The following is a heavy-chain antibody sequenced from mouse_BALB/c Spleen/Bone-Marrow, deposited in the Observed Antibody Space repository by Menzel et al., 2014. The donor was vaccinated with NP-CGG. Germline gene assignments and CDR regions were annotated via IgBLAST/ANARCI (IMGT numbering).Heavy chain of an antibody. J-gene: IGHJ4*01. CDR2: IYPGDGDT. D-gene: IGHD2-1*01. Sequence: VKLVESGAELVKPGSSVKISCKASGYEFSSYWMNWVKQRPGQGLEWIGQIYPGDGDTNYNGKFKGKATLTADKSSSTAYMQVSSLTSEVSAVYFGERVYYGNLDYWGQGTSVTVSS. CDR1: GYEFSSYW. V-gene: IGHV1-80*01. CDR3: ERVYYGNLDY.